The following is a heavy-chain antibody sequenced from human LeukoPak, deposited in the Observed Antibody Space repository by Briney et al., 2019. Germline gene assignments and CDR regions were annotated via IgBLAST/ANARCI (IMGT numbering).Heavy chain of an antibody. D-gene: IGHD3-10*01. J-gene: IGHJ4*01. Sequence: GGSLRLSCAASGFTFSTYSMTWVRQPPGKGLEWLAFFIIYSSTIDYAGSLNGRFTISRDNSKNSLYLQMNSLRDEDTAVYYYVRLWCWELSFFDYWGQGTLVTVSS. CDR3: VRLWCWELSFFDY. CDR2: FIIYSSTI. CDR1: GFTFSTYS. V-gene: IGHV3-48*02.